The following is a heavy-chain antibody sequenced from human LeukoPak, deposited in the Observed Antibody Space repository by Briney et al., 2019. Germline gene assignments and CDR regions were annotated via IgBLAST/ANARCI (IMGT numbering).Heavy chain of an antibody. CDR2: ISSNGRYI. Sequence: PGGSLRLSCAASGFNFSGYHMNWVRQAPGKGLEGVSSISSNGRYIYYADSVKGRFTISRDNAKNSLYLQMNSLRAEDTAVYYCARRDSGSYSLPFDHWGQGTLVTVSS. CDR3: ARRDSGSYSLPFDH. V-gene: IGHV3-21*01. J-gene: IGHJ4*02. D-gene: IGHD1-26*01. CDR1: GFNFSGYH.